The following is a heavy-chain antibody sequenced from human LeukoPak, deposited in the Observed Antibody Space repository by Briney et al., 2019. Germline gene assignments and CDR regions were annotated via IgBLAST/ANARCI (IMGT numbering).Heavy chain of an antibody. CDR3: AKCEAICLGYCGSTSCRYNWFDP. CDR2: ISSSSSYI. J-gene: IGHJ5*02. CDR1: GFTFSSYS. Sequence: PGGSLRLSCAASGFTFSSYSMNWVRQAPGKGLEWVSSISSSSSYICYADSVKGRFIISRDNAKNSLYLQMNSLRAEDTAVYYCAKCEAICLGYCGSTSCRYNWFDPWGQGTLVTVSS. V-gene: IGHV3-21*04. D-gene: IGHD2-2*01.